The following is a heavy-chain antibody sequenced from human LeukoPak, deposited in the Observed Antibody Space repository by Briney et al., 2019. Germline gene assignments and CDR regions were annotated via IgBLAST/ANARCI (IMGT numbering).Heavy chain of an antibody. CDR2: ISGSSTYI. V-gene: IGHV3-21*01. Sequence: GGSLRLSCAASGFTFSSCGMNWVRQAPGKGLEWVSSISGSSTYIYYADSVKGRFTISRDNAKNSLYLQMNSLRAEDTAVYYCARDPHMVRGVIDYYYYGMDVWGQGTTVTVSS. CDR1: GFTFSSCG. D-gene: IGHD3-10*01. J-gene: IGHJ6*02. CDR3: ARDPHMVRGVIDYYYYGMDV.